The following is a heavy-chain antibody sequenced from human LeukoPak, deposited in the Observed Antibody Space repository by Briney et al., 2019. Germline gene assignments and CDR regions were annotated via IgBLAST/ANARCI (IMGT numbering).Heavy chain of an antibody. CDR2: ISGSDGNT. D-gene: IGHD1-26*01. V-gene: IGHV3-23*01. J-gene: IGHJ4*02. CDR1: GFTFSNYA. CDR3: VKGLVGVYFFDF. Sequence: GGSLRLSCTASGFTFSNYAMSWVRQAPGKGLEWVSSISGSDGNTNYADSVKGRFTISRDNSKNTLYLQMNSLRAEDTAVYYCVKGLVGVYFFDFWGQGSLVTVSS.